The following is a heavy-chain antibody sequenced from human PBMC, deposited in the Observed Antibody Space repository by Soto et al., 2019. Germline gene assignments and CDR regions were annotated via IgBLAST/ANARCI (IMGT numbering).Heavy chain of an antibody. CDR3: ARYYVSGSYFDS. D-gene: IGHD3-10*01. J-gene: IGHJ5*01. V-gene: IGHV4-4*02. CDR1: GGSMSSSNW. CDR2: IYQSGST. Sequence: KTSETLSLTCAVSGGSMSSSNWWSWVRQPPGKGLEWIGEIYQSGSTNYDSSLKSRVTISVDKSKNQFSLKLNSVTAADTAVYYCARYYVSGSYFDSWGQGTLVTVSS.